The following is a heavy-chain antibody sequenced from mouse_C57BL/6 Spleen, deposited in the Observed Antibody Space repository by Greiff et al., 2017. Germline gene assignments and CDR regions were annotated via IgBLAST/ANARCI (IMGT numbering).Heavy chain of an antibody. J-gene: IGHJ2*01. CDR2: INPNNGGT. D-gene: IGHD2-3*01. V-gene: IGHV1-18*01. CDR1: GYTFTDYN. Sequence: EVQLQQSGPELVKPGASVKIPCKASGYTFTDYNMDWVKQSHGKSLEWIGDINPNNGGTIYNQKFKGKATLTVDKSSSTAYMELRSLTSEDTAVYYCARSLDGYFYCDYWGQGTTLTVSS. CDR3: ARSLDGYFYCDY.